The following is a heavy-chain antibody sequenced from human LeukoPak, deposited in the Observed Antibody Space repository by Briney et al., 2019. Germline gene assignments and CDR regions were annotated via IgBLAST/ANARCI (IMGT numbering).Heavy chain of an antibody. CDR3: AREPYLRITGWFDP. CDR1: GGSFSGYY. D-gene: IGHD1-20*01. V-gene: IGHV4-34*01. J-gene: IGHJ5*02. Sequence: SETLSLTCAVYGGSFSGYYWSWIRQPPWKGLEWIGEINHSGSTNYNPSLKSRVTISVDTSKNQFSLKLSSVTAADTAVYYCAREPYLRITGWFDPWGQGTLVTVSS. CDR2: INHSGST.